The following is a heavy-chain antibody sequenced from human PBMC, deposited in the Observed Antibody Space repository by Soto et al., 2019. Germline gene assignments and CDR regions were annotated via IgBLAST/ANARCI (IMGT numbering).Heavy chain of an antibody. Sequence: GESLKISCKGSGYNFNTYWIGWVRQMPGKGLELMGIIYPADSDTRYNPSFQGQVTISADKSVSTAYLQWSSLEASDTAIYYCARQYAALDYWGQGTLVTVSS. D-gene: IGHD2-2*01. J-gene: IGHJ4*02. V-gene: IGHV5-51*01. CDR3: ARQYAALDY. CDR1: GYNFNTYW. CDR2: IYPADSDT.